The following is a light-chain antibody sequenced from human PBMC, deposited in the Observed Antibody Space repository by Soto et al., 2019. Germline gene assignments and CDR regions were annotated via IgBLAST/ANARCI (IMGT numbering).Light chain of an antibody. CDR2: TND. CDR3: AAWDDSLSGVV. CDR1: DSNVGINF. J-gene: IGLJ2*01. Sequence: QSVLTQPPSASATPGQRVTISCSGSDSNVGINFVYWYQQLPGTTPKLLIYTNDQRPSAVPDRFSGSKSGTSASLAISGLRYEDEADYYCAAWDDSLSGVVFGGGTKLTVL. V-gene: IGLV1-47*02.